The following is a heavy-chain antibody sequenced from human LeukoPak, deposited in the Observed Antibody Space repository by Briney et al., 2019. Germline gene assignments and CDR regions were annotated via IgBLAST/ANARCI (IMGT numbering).Heavy chain of an antibody. D-gene: IGHD3-9*01. Sequence: GGSLRLSCAASGFTFTTYWMHWVRQAPGKGLVWVSRSNSDGSSTSYADSVKGRFTISRDNAKNTLYLQMNSLRAEDTAVYYCARDLLAGQFDYWGQGTLVTVSS. J-gene: IGHJ4*02. CDR3: ARDLLAGQFDY. CDR2: SNSDGSST. V-gene: IGHV3-74*01. CDR1: GFTFTTYW.